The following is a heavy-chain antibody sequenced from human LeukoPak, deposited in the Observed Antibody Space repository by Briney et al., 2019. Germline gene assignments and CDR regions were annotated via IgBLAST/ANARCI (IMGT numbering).Heavy chain of an antibody. CDR1: GFTFSSYS. CDR3: ARGSRKIAAAGTTTFYFDY. CDR2: ISSSSSYI. D-gene: IGHD6-13*01. V-gene: IGHV3-21*04. J-gene: IGHJ4*02. Sequence: GGSLRLSCAASGFTFSSYSMNWVRQAPGKGLEWVSSISSSSSYIYYADSVKGRFTISRDNAKNSLYLQMNSLRAEDTAVYYCARGSRKIAAAGTTTFYFDYWGQGTLVTVSS.